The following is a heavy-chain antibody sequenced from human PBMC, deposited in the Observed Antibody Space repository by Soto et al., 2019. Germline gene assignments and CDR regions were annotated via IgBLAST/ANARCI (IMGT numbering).Heavy chain of an antibody. CDR1: GYTFTGYY. CDR3: ARGRKLLWFGELIPDDY. D-gene: IGHD3-10*01. CDR2: INPNSGGT. J-gene: IGHJ4*02. Sequence: ASVKVSCKASGYTFTGYYMHWVRQAPGQGLEWMGWINPNSGGTNYAQKFQGRVTMTRDTSISTAYMELSRLRSDDTAVYYCARGRKLLWFGELIPDDYWGRGTLVTVSS. V-gene: IGHV1-2*02.